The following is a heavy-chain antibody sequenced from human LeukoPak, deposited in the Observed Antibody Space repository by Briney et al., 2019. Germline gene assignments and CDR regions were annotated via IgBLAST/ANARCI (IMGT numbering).Heavy chain of an antibody. J-gene: IGHJ4*02. CDR3: ARGSDVYYFDY. V-gene: IGHV3-53*01. CDR1: GFTVSSSC. CDR2: ISRGGST. Sequence: GGSLRLSCAASGFTVSSSCMNWVRQAPGKGLEWVSVISRGGSTYYADSVKGRFTISRDSSENTLYLQMDSLRAEDTAVYYCARGSDVYYFDYWGQGALVTVSS.